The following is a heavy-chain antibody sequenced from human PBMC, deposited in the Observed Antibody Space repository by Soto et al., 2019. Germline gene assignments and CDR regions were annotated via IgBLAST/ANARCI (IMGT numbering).Heavy chain of an antibody. Sequence: ASVKVSCKASGYTFTSYDINWVRQATGQGLEWMGWMNPNSGNTGYAQKFQGRVTMTRNTSISTAYMELSSLRSEDTAVYYCARVVSAWYTAFDIWGLEKVVTVSS. CDR3: ARVVSAWYTAFDI. CDR1: GYTFTSYD. V-gene: IGHV1-8*01. D-gene: IGHD6-19*01. CDR2: MNPNSGNT. J-gene: IGHJ3*02.